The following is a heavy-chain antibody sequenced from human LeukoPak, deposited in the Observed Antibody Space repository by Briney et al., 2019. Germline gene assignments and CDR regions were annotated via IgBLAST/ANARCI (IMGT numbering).Heavy chain of an antibody. Sequence: GGSLRLFCAASGFTFSSYWMSWVRQAPGRGREWVANIKQDGSEKFYVVSVKGRFTISRDNAKNSLYLQMNSLRAEDTAVYYCARGLLVDYWGQGTLVTVSS. J-gene: IGHJ4*02. CDR1: GFTFSSYW. V-gene: IGHV3-7*01. CDR2: IKQDGSEK. CDR3: ARGLLVDY.